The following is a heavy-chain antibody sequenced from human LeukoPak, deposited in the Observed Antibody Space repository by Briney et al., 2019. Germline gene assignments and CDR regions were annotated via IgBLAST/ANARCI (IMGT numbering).Heavy chain of an antibody. CDR2: IYSGGST. CDR3: AKDGPRGDYVWGSYRSGIDY. CDR1: GFTVSSNY. J-gene: IGHJ4*02. V-gene: IGHV3-53*05. D-gene: IGHD3-16*02. Sequence: PGGSLGLSCAASGFTVSSNYMSWVRQAPGKGLEWVSVIYSGGSTYYADSVKGRFTISRDNSKNTLYLQMNSLRAEDTAVYYCAKDGPRGDYVWGSYRSGIDYWGQGTLVTVSS.